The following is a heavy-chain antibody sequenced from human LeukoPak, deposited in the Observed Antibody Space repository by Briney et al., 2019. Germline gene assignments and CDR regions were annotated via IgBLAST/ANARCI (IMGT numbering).Heavy chain of an antibody. D-gene: IGHD4-23*01. CDR3: AKRTVVRTYYFDY. J-gene: IGHJ4*02. CDR2: IRYDGSNK. CDR1: GFTFSSYG. V-gene: IGHV3-30*02. Sequence: PGGSLRLSCAASGFTFSSYGMHWVCQAPGKGLEWVAFIRYDGSNKYYADSVKGRFTISRDNSKNTLYLQMNSLRAEDTAVYYCAKRTVVRTYYFDYRGQGTLVTVSS.